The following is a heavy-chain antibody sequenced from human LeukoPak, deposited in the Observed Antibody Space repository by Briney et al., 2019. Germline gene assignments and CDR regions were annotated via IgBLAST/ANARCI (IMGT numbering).Heavy chain of an antibody. J-gene: IGHJ5*02. CDR1: GGSISSYY. D-gene: IGHD1-26*01. CDR2: IYYSGST. CDR3: ARSGSKHNWFDP. V-gene: IGHV4-59*01. Sequence: SETLSLTCTVSGGSISSYYWSWIRQPPGKGLEWIGYIYYSGSTNYNPSLKSQVTISVDTSKNQFSLKLSSVTAADTAVYYCARSGSKHNWFDPWGQGTLVTVSS.